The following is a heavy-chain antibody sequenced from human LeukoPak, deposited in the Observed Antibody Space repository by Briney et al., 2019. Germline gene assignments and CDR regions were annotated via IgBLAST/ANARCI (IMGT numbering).Heavy chain of an antibody. CDR3: AKATGYLL. V-gene: IGHV3-23*01. J-gene: IGHJ4*02. D-gene: IGHD1-14*01. CDR2: ISNSDSST. CDR1: GFTFSSYA. Sequence: GGSLRLSCAASGFTFSSYAMSWVRQAPGKGLEWVSTISNSDSSTYYADSVKGRFSISRDNSENTLYLQMNSLRAEDTAVYYCAKATGYLLWGQGTLVTVSS.